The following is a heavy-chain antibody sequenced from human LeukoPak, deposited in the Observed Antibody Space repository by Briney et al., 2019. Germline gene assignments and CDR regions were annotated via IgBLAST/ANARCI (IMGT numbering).Heavy chain of an antibody. Sequence: GGSLRLSCAASGFTVSSNYMSWVRQAPGKGLEWVSVIYSGGSTYYADSVKGRFTISRDNSKNTLYPQMNSLRAEDTAVYYCARGQVVISEYYFDYWGQGTLVTVSS. CDR1: GFTVSSNY. J-gene: IGHJ4*02. V-gene: IGHV3-53*01. D-gene: IGHD3-22*01. CDR2: IYSGGST. CDR3: ARGQVVISEYYFDY.